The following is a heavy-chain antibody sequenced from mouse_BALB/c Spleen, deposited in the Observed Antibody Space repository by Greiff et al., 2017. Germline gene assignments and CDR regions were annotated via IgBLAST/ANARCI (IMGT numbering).Heavy chain of an antibody. J-gene: IGHJ3*01. CDR2: IYPGSGST. Sequence: KQPGSELVRPGASVKLSCKASGYTFTSYWMHWVKQRPGQGLEWIGNIYPGSGSTNYDEKFKSKATLTVDTSSSTAYMQLSSLTSEDSAVYYCTATTAYWGQGTLVTVSA. D-gene: IGHD1-1*01. CDR3: TATTAY. CDR1: GYTFTSYW. V-gene: IGHV1S22*01.